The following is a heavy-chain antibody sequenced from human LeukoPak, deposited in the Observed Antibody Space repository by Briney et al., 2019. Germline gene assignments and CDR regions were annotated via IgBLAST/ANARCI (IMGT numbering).Heavy chain of an antibody. CDR2: INHSGTI. J-gene: IGHJ6*03. V-gene: IGHV4-34*01. CDR3: ARGPITIYGIYMDV. D-gene: IGHD3-3*01. Sequence: SETLSLTCVVHGGPVTGYYWTWIRQPPGKGLEYIGEINHSGTINYNSSLKRRVTISVDTSKNQFSLKLTSVTAADTAVYYCARGPITIYGIYMDVWGEGTTVAV. CDR1: GGPVTGYY.